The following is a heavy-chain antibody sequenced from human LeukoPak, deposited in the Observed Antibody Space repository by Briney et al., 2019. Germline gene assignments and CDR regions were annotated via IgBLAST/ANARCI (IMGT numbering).Heavy chain of an antibody. D-gene: IGHD6-19*01. CDR2: ISGSGGST. V-gene: IGHV3-23*01. CDR1: GFTFSSYA. CDR3: AKAEQWLVIFDY. J-gene: IGHJ4*02. Sequence: PGGSLRLSCAASGFTFSSYAMSWVRQAPGKGLEWFSAISGSGGSTYYADSVKGRFTISRDNSKNTLYLQMNSLRAEDTAVYYCAKAEQWLVIFDYWGQGTLVTVSS.